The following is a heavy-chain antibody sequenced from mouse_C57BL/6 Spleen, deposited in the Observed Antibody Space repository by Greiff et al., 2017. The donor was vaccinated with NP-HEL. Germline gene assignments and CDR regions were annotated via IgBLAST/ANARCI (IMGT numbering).Heavy chain of an antibody. CDR3: ARTPQEDSAMDY. J-gene: IGHJ4*01. V-gene: IGHV1-80*01. CDR2: IYPGDGDT. D-gene: IGHD3-2*02. Sequence: VKLQQSGAELVKPGASVKISCKASGYAFSSYWMNWVKQRPGMGLEWIGQIYPGDGDTNYNGKFKGKATLTADKSSSTAYMQLSSLTSEDSAVYFCARTPQEDSAMDYWGQGTSVTVSS. CDR1: GYAFSSYW.